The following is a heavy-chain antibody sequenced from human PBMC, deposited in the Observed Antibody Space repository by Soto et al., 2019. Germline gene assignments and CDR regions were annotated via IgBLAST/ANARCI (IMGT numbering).Heavy chain of an antibody. Sequence: ASVKVSCKPSGYTFTSYGITWVRQAPGQGLEWMGWISAYNGNTNYAQKLQGRVTMTTDTSTSTAYMELRSLRSDDTAVYYCARHDSSGYYYYFDYWGQGTLVTVSS. CDR2: ISAYNGNT. D-gene: IGHD3-22*01. CDR1: GYTFTSYG. J-gene: IGHJ4*02. CDR3: ARHDSSGYYYYFDY. V-gene: IGHV1-18*01.